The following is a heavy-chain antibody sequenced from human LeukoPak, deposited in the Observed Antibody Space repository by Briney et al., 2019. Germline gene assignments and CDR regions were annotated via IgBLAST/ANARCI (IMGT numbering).Heavy chain of an antibody. D-gene: IGHD3-22*01. CDR3: ARGPYYYDSSSRN. CDR1: GFTFSSYA. J-gene: IGHJ4*02. V-gene: IGHV3-64*01. Sequence: GGSLRLSCAASGFTFSSYAMHWVRQAPGKGLEYVSAISSNGGSTYYANSVKGRFTISRDNSKNTLYLQMGSLRAEDMAVYYCARGPYYYDSSSRNWGQGTLVTVSS. CDR2: ISSNGGST.